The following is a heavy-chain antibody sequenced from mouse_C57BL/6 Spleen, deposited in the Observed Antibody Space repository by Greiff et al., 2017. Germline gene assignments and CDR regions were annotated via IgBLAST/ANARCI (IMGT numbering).Heavy chain of an antibody. J-gene: IGHJ1*03. D-gene: IGHD1-1*01. CDR3: ARGFYYYGSSSPYWYFDV. V-gene: IGHV1-69*01. CDR2: IDPSDSYT. Sequence: QVQLQQPGAELVMPGASVKLSCKASGYTFTSYWMHWVKQRPGQGLEWIGEIDPSDSYTNYNQKFKGKSTLTVDKSSSTAYMQLSSLTSEDSAVYYCARGFYYYGSSSPYWYFDVWGTGTTVTVSS. CDR1: GYTFTSYW.